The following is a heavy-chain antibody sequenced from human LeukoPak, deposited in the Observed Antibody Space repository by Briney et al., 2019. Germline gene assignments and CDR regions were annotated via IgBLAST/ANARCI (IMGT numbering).Heavy chain of an antibody. CDR2: IIPIFGTA. D-gene: IGHD4-17*01. Sequence: GASVKVSCKASGGTFSSYAISWVRQAPGQGLEWMGGIIPIFGTANYAQKFQGRVTITTDESTSTAYMEPSSLRSEDTAVYYCARALWSYDYGDYDFDYWGQGTLVTVSS. J-gene: IGHJ4*02. CDR3: ARALWSYDYGDYDFDY. CDR1: GGTFSSYA. V-gene: IGHV1-69*05.